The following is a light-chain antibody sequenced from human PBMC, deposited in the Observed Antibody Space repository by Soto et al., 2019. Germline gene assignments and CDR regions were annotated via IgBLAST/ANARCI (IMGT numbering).Light chain of an antibody. V-gene: IGKV3-20*01. CDR1: QSVSSSY. CDR3: QQHGSSPWT. J-gene: IGKJ1*01. CDR2: GAS. Sequence: EIVLTQSPGTLSLSPGERATLSCRASQSVSSSYLAWYQQKPGQAPRLLIYGASSRATGIPDRFSGSGSGTAFTLTISRLEPEDFAVYYCQQHGSSPWTFGQGTKVEIK.